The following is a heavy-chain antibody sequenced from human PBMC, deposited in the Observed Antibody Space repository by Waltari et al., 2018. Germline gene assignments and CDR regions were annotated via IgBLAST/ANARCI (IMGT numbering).Heavy chain of an antibody. V-gene: IGHV4-34*02. J-gene: IGHJ1*01. D-gene: IGHD6-19*01. CDR3: VTGPRDKWVGRYSGEFFHH. CDR1: GVSLSDYY. CDR2: NTLADNT. Sequence: QVQLQQWGAGLLRPSETLSLTCAVYGVSLSDYYWTWIRQPLGKGLEWIGENTLADNTYYNPSLECRVSIVFDKSKNQFSLHLRSGTAADTALYYCVTGPRDKWVGRYSGEFFHHWGPGTLVTVSS.